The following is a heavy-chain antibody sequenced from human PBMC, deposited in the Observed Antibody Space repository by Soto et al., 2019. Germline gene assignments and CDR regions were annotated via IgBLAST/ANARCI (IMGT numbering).Heavy chain of an antibody. V-gene: IGHV4-4*07. D-gene: IGHD3-3*01. Sequence: LSLTCTVSGGSMSSYYWTWIRQPAGKGLEWIGRVYSSGGTHYNPSLKSRVTISLDTSKNQFSLRLLSVTDADTAVYYCARGQRFSDWFDPWGQGTLVTAPQ. CDR3: ARGQRFSDWFDP. CDR1: GGSMSSYY. CDR2: VYSSGGT. J-gene: IGHJ5*02.